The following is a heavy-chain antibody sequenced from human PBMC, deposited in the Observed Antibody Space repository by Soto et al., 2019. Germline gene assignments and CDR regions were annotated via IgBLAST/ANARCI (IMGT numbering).Heavy chain of an antibody. CDR3: AKGGQLITEGGGY. V-gene: IGHV3-9*01. Sequence: EVQLVESGGGLVQPGRSLRLSCAASGFTFDDYAMHWVRQAPGKGLEWVSGISWNSGSIGYADSVKGRFTISRDNVKNSLYLQMNSLGAEDTALYYCAKGGQLITEGGGYWGQGTLVTVSS. D-gene: IGHD2-2*01. CDR2: ISWNSGSI. J-gene: IGHJ4*02. CDR1: GFTFDDYA.